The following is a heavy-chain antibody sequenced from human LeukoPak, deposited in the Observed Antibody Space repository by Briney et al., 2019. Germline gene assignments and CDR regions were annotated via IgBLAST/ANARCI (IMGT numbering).Heavy chain of an antibody. V-gene: IGHV3-48*02. Sequence: GGSLRLSCAASGFPFSSFSMTWVRQAPGKGLEWVSYISSSSSDIYYADSVRGRFTVSRNNAKNSLYLQMNSLRDEDTAVYYCARDLYSREDYWGQGTLVTVSS. D-gene: IGHD2-15*01. J-gene: IGHJ4*02. CDR1: GFPFSSFS. CDR3: ARDLYSREDY. CDR2: ISSSSSDI.